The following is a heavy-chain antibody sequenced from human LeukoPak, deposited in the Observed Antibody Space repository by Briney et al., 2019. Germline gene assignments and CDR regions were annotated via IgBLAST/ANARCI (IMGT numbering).Heavy chain of an antibody. CDR2: ISWNSGSI. J-gene: IGHJ4*02. Sequence: GGSLRLSCAASGFTFSSYAMSWVRQAPGKGLEWVSGISWNSGSIGYADSVKGRFTISRDNAKNSLYLQMNSLRAEDTALYYCAKGYCGGDCYSGYYFDYWGQGTLVTVSS. CDR1: GFTFSSYA. V-gene: IGHV3-9*01. D-gene: IGHD2-21*02. CDR3: AKGYCGGDCYSGYYFDY.